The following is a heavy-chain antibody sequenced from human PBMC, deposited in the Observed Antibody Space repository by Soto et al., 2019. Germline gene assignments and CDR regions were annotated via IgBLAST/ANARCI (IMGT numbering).Heavy chain of an antibody. J-gene: IGHJ4*02. CDR3: ARLCISTSCYAFDS. V-gene: IGHV1-69*12. Sequence: QVQLVQSGAEVKKPGSSVKVSCKASGGTFSSYAISWVRQAPGQGLEWMGGIIPIFGTANYAQKFQGRVTXXAXEXXSTAYMDLSSLSSEDTAVYYCARLCISTSCYAFDSWGQGTLVTVSS. D-gene: IGHD2-2*01. CDR1: GGTFSSYA. CDR2: IIPIFGTA.